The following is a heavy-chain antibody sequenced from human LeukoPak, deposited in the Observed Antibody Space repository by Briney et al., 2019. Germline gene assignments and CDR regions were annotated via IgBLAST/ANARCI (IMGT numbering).Heavy chain of an antibody. V-gene: IGHV1-69*06. J-gene: IGHJ4*02. D-gene: IGHD3-9*01. Sequence: ASVKVSCKASGGTFSSYAISWVRQAPGQGLEWMGGIIPIFGTANYAQKFQGRVTITADKSTSTAYMELSSLRSEDTAVYYCVREGDILTGYTLDYWGQGTLVTVSS. CDR3: VREGDILTGYTLDY. CDR1: GGTFSSYA. CDR2: IIPIFGTA.